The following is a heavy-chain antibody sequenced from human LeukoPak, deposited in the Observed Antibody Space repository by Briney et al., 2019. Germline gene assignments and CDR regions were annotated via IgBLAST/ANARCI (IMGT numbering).Heavy chain of an antibody. D-gene: IGHD1-26*01. V-gene: IGHV3-23*01. CDR3: AKGVGATMAGVTRLDAFDI. J-gene: IGHJ3*02. CDR1: GFTFSIYA. Sequence: GGSLRLSCAASGFTFSIYAMSSVPQAPGKGLEWVSAISVSGGTPNYAASVKGGSTSSRDNSKNTLYLQMKSLKDEATAGYYCAKGVGATMAGVTRLDAFDIWGQGTMVTVSS. CDR2: ISVSGGTP.